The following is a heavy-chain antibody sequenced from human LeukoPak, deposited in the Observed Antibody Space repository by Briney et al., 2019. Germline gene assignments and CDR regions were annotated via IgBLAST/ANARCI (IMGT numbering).Heavy chain of an antibody. V-gene: IGHV3-48*03. CDR1: GFTFSSYE. Sequence: GGSLRLSCAASGFTFSSYEMNWVRQAPGKGLEWVSYISSSGSTIYYANSVKGRFTISRDNAKNSLYLQMNSLRAGDTAVYYCARDGSGSGNYYNVAGFDYWGQGTLVTVSS. J-gene: IGHJ4*02. CDR3: ARDGSGSGNYYNVAGFDY. D-gene: IGHD3-10*01. CDR2: ISSSGSTI.